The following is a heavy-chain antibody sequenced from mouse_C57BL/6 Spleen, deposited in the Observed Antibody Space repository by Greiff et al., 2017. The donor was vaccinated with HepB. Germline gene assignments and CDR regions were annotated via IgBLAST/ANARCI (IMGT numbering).Heavy chain of an antibody. Sequence: VQLQQPGAELVKPGASVKLSCKASGYTFTSYWMQWVKQRPGQGLEWIGEIDPSDSYTNYNQKFKGKATLTVDTSSSTAYMQLSSLTSEDSAVYYCARRGHYYGSIPYYFDYWGQGTTLTVSS. V-gene: IGHV1-50*01. CDR2: IDPSDSYT. D-gene: IGHD1-1*01. J-gene: IGHJ2*01. CDR3: ARRGHYYGSIPYYFDY. CDR1: GYTFTSYW.